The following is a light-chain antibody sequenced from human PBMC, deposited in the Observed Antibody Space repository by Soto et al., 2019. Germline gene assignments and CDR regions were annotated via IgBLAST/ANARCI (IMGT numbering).Light chain of an antibody. CDR1: QNISRS. Sequence: EIVMTQSPVTLSVSPGERATLSCRASQNISRSLAWYQQKPGQGPSLLIYGTSTRAGGVPARFSGSGSGTDFTLTISRLEPEDFAVYYCQQYGISPMTFGQGTRLEIK. CDR2: GTS. V-gene: IGKV3-15*01. J-gene: IGKJ5*01. CDR3: QQYGISPMT.